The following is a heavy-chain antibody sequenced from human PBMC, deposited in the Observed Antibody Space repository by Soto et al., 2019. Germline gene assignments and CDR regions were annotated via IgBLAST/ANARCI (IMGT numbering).Heavy chain of an antibody. V-gene: IGHV3-23*01. Sequence: AGGSLRLSCAASGFTFSSYAMSWVRQAPGKGLEWVSAISGSGGSTYYADSVKGRFTISRDNSKSTLYLQMNSLRAEDTAVYYCAKALIRGVIITNFDYWGQGTLVTVSS. CDR1: GFTFSSYA. D-gene: IGHD3-10*01. CDR3: AKALIRGVIITNFDY. CDR2: ISGSGGST. J-gene: IGHJ4*02.